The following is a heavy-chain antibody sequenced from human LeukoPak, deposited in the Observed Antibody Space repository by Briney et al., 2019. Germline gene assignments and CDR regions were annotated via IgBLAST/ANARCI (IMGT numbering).Heavy chain of an antibody. J-gene: IGHJ4*02. D-gene: IGHD3-22*01. V-gene: IGHV4-59*08. CDR1: GGSISSYY. Sequence: SETLSLTCTVSGGSISSYYWSWIRQPPGKGPEWIGYIYYSGSTNYNPSLKSRVTISVDTSKNQFSLKLSSVTAADTAVYYCARLYYYDSSGYPGIDYWGQGTLVTVSS. CDR3: ARLYYYDSSGYPGIDY. CDR2: IYYSGST.